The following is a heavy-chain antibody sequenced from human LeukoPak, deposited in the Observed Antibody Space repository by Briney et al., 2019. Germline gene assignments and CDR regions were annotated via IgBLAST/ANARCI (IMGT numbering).Heavy chain of an antibody. V-gene: IGHV1-69*01. D-gene: IGHD3-10*01. J-gene: IGHJ4*02. CDR3: ATRMPGSQSDN. CDR1: GGTFSNYA. CDR2: IIPIFETP. Sequence: GSSVKVSCKASGGTFSNYAISWVRQAPGHGLEWMGGIIPIFETPSYAQKFQGRVTITADESTTTAYMGLSSLRSDDTAVYFCATRMPGSQSDNWGQGTLVTVSS.